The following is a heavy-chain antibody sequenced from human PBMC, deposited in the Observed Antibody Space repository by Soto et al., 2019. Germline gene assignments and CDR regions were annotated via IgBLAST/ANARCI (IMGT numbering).Heavy chain of an antibody. Sequence: GGSLRLSCAASGFTFSSYAMHWVRQAPGKGLEWVAVISYDGSNKYYADSVKGRFTISRDNSKNTLYLQMNSLRAEDTAVYYCARDFKQQIDYWGQGTLVTVSS. V-gene: IGHV3-30-3*01. CDR1: GFTFSSYA. CDR2: ISYDGSNK. D-gene: IGHD6-13*01. CDR3: ARDFKQQIDY. J-gene: IGHJ4*02.